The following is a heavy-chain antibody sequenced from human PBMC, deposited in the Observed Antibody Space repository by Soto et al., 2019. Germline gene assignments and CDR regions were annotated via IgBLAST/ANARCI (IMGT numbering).Heavy chain of an antibody. J-gene: IGHJ6*02. D-gene: IGHD2-2*02. CDR1: GGSISSSSYY. CDR3: ARLPYTPNKAHYYYYGMDV. Sequence: SETLSLTCTVSGGSISSSSYYWGWIRQPPGKGLEWIGSIYYSGSTYYNPSLKSRVTISVDTSKNQFSLKLSSVTAADTAVYYCARLPYTPNKAHYYYYGMDVWGQWTTVT. CDR2: IYYSGST. V-gene: IGHV4-39*01.